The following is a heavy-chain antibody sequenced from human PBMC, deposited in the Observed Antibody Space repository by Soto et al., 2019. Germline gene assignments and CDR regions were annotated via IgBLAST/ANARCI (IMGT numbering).Heavy chain of an antibody. Sequence: EAQLVESGGGLIQPGGSLRLSCAASGFTVSDNYITWVRQAPGKGLEWVSLLYSGGRIYYADSVKGRFTISRDTSKTTPYLKMTSRGTEDPAVSYWARPDRDYANALTVWGKGTRSPSPQ. CDR3: ARPDRDYANALTV. D-gene: IGHD3-16*01. V-gene: IGHV3-53*01. J-gene: IGHJ6*04. CDR1: GFTVSDNY. CDR2: LYSGGRI.